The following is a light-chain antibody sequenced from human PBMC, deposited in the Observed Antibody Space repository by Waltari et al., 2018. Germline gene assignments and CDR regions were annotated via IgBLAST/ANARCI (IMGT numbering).Light chain of an antibody. CDR1: KLGEQY. V-gene: IGLV3-1*01. CDR3: QAWDRSAAV. CDR2: QDN. Sequence: SYELTQPPPVPVSPAQTATITCSGDKLGEQYACWYQQKPGQFPVPFISQDNQRPSGISERFACYSAGNTANLTSGGAPGMDEADYYCQAWDRSAAVFGGGTRLTVL. J-gene: IGLJ2*01.